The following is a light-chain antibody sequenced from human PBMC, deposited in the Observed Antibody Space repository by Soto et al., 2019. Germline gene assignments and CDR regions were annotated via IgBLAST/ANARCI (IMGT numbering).Light chain of an antibody. J-gene: IGKJ1*01. V-gene: IGKV1-5*01. CDR3: QQYNTYLS. Sequence: DIQMTQSPSTLSASVGNRVTISCRASESISRWLAWYQQKPGKAPTLLIYHASSVESGVPSRFSGSGSGTEFTLTISSLQPDDVATYYCQQYNTYLSFGQGTKVEIK. CDR2: HAS. CDR1: ESISRW.